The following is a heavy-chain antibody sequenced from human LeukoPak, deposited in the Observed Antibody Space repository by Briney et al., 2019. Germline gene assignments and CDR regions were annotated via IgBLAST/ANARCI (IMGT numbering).Heavy chain of an antibody. Sequence: ESGGSLRLSCAASGFTFSSHAPSWVRQAPGKGLEWVSSLSGSGYNTYYADSVKGRFTISRDNSKNTVYLQMNSLRAEDTAVYYCAKDPYGTRYFDYWGQGTLVTVSS. CDR3: AKDPYGTRYFDY. J-gene: IGHJ4*02. CDR1: GFTFSSHA. D-gene: IGHD2-2*01. CDR2: LSGSGYNT. V-gene: IGHV3-23*01.